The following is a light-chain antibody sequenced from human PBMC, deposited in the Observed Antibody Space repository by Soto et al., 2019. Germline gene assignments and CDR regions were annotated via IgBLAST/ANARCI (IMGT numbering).Light chain of an antibody. CDR1: SGDIGSYNR. J-gene: IGLJ1*01. CDR2: EVT. V-gene: IGLV2-14*01. CDR3: SSYTSSLTLYV. Sequence: QSVLTQPASVSGSPGQSITISCTGTSGDIGSYNRVSWYQQHPGKAPKLIIYEVTDRPSGVSNRFSGSKSGNTASLTISGLQAEDEAEYYCSSYTSSLTLYVFGSGTKLTVL.